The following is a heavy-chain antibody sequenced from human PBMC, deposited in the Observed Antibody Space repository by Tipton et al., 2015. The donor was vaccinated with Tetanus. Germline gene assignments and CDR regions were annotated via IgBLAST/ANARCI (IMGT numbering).Heavy chain of an antibody. CDR1: GFTFSSYA. CDR3: ARDLPRRDCSGGSCFGAFDP. D-gene: IGHD2-15*01. J-gene: IGHJ5*02. Sequence: SLRLSCAASGFTFSSYAMHWVRQAPGKGLEWVAVISYDGSNKYYADSVKGRFTISRGNSKNTLYLQMNSLRAEDTAVYYCARDLPRRDCSGGSCFGAFDPWGQGTLVTVSS. CDR2: ISYDGSNK. V-gene: IGHV3-30-3*01.